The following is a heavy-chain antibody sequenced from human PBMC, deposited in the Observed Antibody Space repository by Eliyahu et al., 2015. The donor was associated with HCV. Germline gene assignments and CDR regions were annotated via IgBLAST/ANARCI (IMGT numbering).Heavy chain of an antibody. CDR2: IYHSGST. CDR1: GYSIXSGYY. CDR3: ARSGRPLVGATAFDY. D-gene: IGHD1-26*01. Sequence: QVQLQESGPGLVKPSETLSLTCAVSGYSIXSGYYWGWIRQPPGKGLEWIGSIYHSGSTYYNPSLKSRVTISVDTSKNQFSLKLSSVTAADTAVYYCARSGRPLVGATAFDYWGQGTLVTVSS. J-gene: IGHJ4*02. V-gene: IGHV4-38-2*01.